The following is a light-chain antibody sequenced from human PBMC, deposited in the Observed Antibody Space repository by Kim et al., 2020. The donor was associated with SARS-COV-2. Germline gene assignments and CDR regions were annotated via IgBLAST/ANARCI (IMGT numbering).Light chain of an antibody. J-gene: IGKJ3*01. Sequence: SLGDRITITCQASQDITRNLNWYQQRPGKAPKLLIYDASNLNTGVPSRFSGSGSGTEFVFSISRLQPEDVATYYCQHYDNSPSFTFGPGTKVEIK. CDR2: DAS. CDR1: QDITRN. CDR3: QHYDNSPSFT. V-gene: IGKV1-33*01.